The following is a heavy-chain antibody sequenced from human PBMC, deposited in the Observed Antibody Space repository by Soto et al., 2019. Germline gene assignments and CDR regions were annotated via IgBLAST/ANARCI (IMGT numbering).Heavy chain of an antibody. CDR2: IYWDDDK. D-gene: IGHD3-10*01. J-gene: IGHJ6*02. CDR1: GFSLSTSGVG. V-gene: IGHV2-5*02. CDR3: AHRRNTMVRGVETYGMDV. Sequence: QITLKESGPTLVKPTQTLTLTCTFSGFSLSTSGVGVGWIRQPPGKALEWLALIYWDDDKRYSPSLKSRLTIPKDTSKNQVVLTMTNMDPVDTATYYCAHRRNTMVRGVETYGMDVWGQGTTVTVSS.